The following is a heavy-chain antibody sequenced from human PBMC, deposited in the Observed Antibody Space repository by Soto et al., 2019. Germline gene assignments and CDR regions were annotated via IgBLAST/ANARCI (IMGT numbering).Heavy chain of an antibody. CDR1: GLSFGRFR. V-gene: IGHV3-21*01. CDR2: ITTSSTYK. D-gene: IGHD1-1*01. Sequence: XEFLRVSCAAAGLSFGRFREHGVRQAPGKGLEWVSSITTSSTYKYYTDSVKGRFTISRDNAKNSLYLQLNSLRAEDTAVYSCATDLDGYGLDGCGQRTTVIVSS. CDR3: ATDLDGYGLDG. J-gene: IGHJ6*02.